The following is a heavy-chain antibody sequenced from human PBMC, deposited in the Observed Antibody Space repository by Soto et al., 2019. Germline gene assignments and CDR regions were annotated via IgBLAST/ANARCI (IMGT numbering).Heavy chain of an antibody. D-gene: IGHD1-20*01. CDR3: ARGTRALITSFFAY. CDR2: VHDSGST. J-gene: IGHJ4*02. V-gene: IGHV4-59*08. Sequence: SQTLSRTCTVSGAAISNYYWSWIRQTPGRGLEWIGCVHDSGSTDYNPSLKGRVTISLHTSKSQFSLSLRSATAADTATYYCARGTRALITSFFAYWGQGIPVTVSS. CDR1: GAAISNYY.